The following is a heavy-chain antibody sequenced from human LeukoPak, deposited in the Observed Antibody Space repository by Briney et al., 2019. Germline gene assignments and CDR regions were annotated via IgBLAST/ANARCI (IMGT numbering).Heavy chain of an antibody. Sequence: PSETLSLTCAVYGGSFSGYYWSWIRQPPGKGLEWIGYIYYSGSTNYNPSLKSRVTISVDTSKNQFSLKLSSVTAADTAVYYCARDRSIAARLVSAHYYYGMDVWGQGTTVTVSS. V-gene: IGHV4-59*01. CDR1: GGSFSGYY. CDR2: IYYSGST. CDR3: ARDRSIAARLVSAHYYYGMDV. D-gene: IGHD6-6*01. J-gene: IGHJ6*02.